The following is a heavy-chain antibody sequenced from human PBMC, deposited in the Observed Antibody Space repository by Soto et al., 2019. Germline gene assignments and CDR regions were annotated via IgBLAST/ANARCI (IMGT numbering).Heavy chain of an antibody. V-gene: IGHV1-18*01. D-gene: IGHD3-16*01. Sequence: QVQLVQSGAEVKKPGASVTVSCKASGYTFTTYGVSWVRQAPGQGLEWLGWINGSKGNAKYAENLQGRVTMTTDTSTSTAYMELRSLRSDDTAVYYCARMGDVPYYYYGMDVWGKGTTVTVSS. CDR3: ARMGDVPYYYYGMDV. CDR1: GYTFTTYG. J-gene: IGHJ6*04. CDR2: INGSKGNA.